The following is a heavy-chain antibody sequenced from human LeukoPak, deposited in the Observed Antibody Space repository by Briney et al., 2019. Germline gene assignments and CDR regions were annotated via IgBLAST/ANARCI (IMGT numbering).Heavy chain of an antibody. CDR3: ARGRSLLWFGELLVNDAFDI. V-gene: IGHV4-59*01. Sequence: SETLSLTCTVSGGSISSYYWSWIRQPPGKGLEWIGYIYYSGSTNYNPSLKSRVTISVDTSKNQFSLKLSSVTAADTAVYYCARGRSLLWFGELLVNDAFDIWGQGTTVTVSS. CDR1: GGSISSYY. D-gene: IGHD3-10*01. J-gene: IGHJ3*02. CDR2: IYYSGST.